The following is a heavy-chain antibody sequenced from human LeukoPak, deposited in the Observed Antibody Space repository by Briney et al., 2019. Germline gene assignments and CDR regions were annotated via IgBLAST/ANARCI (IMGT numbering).Heavy chain of an antibody. CDR3: VLFGDYESPDGFDI. J-gene: IGHJ3*02. Sequence: PGGSLRLSCAASGFTVSSNYMSWVRQAPGKGLEWVSVIYSCGSTYYADSVKGRFTISRDNAKNSLYLQMNSLRAEDTAVYYCVLFGDYESPDGFDIWGQGTMVTVSS. CDR2: IYSCGST. CDR1: GFTVSSNY. D-gene: IGHD4-17*01. V-gene: IGHV3-66*01.